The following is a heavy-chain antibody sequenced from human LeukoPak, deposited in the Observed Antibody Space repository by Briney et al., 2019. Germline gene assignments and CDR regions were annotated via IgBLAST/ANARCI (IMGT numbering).Heavy chain of an antibody. Sequence: SQTLSLTCAISGDSVSSNSAAWNWIRQFPSRGLEWLGRTYYRSKWYNDYTVSVKSRITINPDTSKNQFSLQLNSVTPEDTAVYYCARGIPPAYYYDSSGYYYFDYWGQGTLVTVSS. CDR2: TYYRSKWYN. CDR1: GDSVSSNSAA. V-gene: IGHV6-1*01. CDR3: ARGIPPAYYYDSSGYYYFDY. D-gene: IGHD3-22*01. J-gene: IGHJ4*02.